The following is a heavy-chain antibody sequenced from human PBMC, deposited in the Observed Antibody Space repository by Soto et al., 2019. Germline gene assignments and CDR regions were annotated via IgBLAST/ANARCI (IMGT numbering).Heavy chain of an antibody. CDR1: GGSFSSYA. CDR3: AKVFSYGSGSYYFDY. J-gene: IGHJ4*02. V-gene: IGHV1-69*13. CDR2: IMPIFGTA. D-gene: IGHD3-10*01. Sequence: SVNVSCKPSGGSFSSYAISWVRQAPGQGLEWLGGIMPIFGTANYVQKFQGRVTITADESTSTAYMELSSRRSEDTAVYYCAKVFSYGSGSYYFDYWGQGTLVTVSS.